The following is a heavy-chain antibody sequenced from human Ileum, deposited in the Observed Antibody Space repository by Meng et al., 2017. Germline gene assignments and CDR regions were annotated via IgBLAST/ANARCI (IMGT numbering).Heavy chain of an antibody. Sequence: GHRQESGPGLVRPSETLPLICTVSGGSVSRAGYQWGWIRQPPGKGLEWIGYASTNYNPSLKSRVTISLDTSRNQFSLSLSSVTAADTAVYYCARDHMGSLDYWGQGILVTVSS. D-gene: IGHD1-26*01. CDR3: ARDHMGSLDY. V-gene: IGHV4-61*08. CDR2: AST. CDR1: GGSVSRAGYQ. J-gene: IGHJ4*02.